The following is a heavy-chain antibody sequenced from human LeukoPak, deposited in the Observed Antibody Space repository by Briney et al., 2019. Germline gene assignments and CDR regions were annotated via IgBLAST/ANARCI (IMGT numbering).Heavy chain of an antibody. CDR3: AREGDFWSGYYNYYYYYMDV. CDR1: GGSFSGYC. J-gene: IGHJ6*03. D-gene: IGHD3-3*01. V-gene: IGHV4-34*01. Sequence: SETLSLTCAVYGGSFSGYCWSWVRQPPGKGLEWIGEINHSGSTNYNPSLKSRVTISVDTSKNQFSLKLSSVTAADTAVYYCAREGDFWSGYYNYYYYYMDVWGKGTTVTVSS. CDR2: INHSGST.